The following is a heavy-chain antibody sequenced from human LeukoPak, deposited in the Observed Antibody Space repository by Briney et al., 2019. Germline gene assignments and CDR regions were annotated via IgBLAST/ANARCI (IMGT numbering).Heavy chain of an antibody. CDR2: ISYDGSNK. CDR3: AKDRRAGDDAFDI. D-gene: IGHD6-19*01. Sequence: QPGRSLRLSCAASGFTFSSYGMHWVRPAPGKGLEWAALISYDGSNKYYADSVKGRFTISRDNSKNTLYLQMNSLRAEDTAVYYCAKDRRAGDDAFDIWGQGTMVTVSS. J-gene: IGHJ3*02. V-gene: IGHV3-30*18. CDR1: GFTFSSYG.